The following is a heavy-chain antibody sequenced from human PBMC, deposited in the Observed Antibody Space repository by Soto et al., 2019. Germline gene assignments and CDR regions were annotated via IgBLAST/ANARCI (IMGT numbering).Heavy chain of an antibody. CDR2: INHSGST. CDR1: GGSFSGYY. Sequence: PSETLSLTCAVYGGSFSGYYWSWIRQPPGKGLEWIGEINHSGSTNYNPSLKSRVTISVDTSKNQFSLKLSSVTAADTAVYYCARRPPLPYFAWSPLWAFDLWGQGTMVTVSS. V-gene: IGHV4-34*01. CDR3: ARRPPLPYFAWSPLWAFDL. J-gene: IGHJ3*01. D-gene: IGHD3-9*01.